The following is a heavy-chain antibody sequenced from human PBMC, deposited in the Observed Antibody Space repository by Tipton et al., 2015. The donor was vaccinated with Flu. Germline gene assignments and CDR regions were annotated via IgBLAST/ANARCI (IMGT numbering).Heavy chain of an antibody. CDR2: VYYSGTT. J-gene: IGHJ5*02. D-gene: IGHD1-26*01. V-gene: IGHV4-59*01. CDR3: ARGGWEPHGGWLDP. CDR1: GDSLNSYY. Sequence: GLVKPSETLSLTCSVSGDSLNSYYWSWIRQSPGKGLEWIGQVYYSGTTNYNPSLKSRVTISLDKSKNQFSLTLKSMTTADTAVFYCARGGWEPHGGWLDPWGQGILVTVSS.